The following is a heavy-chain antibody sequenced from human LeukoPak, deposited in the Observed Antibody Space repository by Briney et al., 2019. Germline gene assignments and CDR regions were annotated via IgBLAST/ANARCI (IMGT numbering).Heavy chain of an antibody. V-gene: IGHV3-21*01. Sequence: TGGSLRLSCAASGFTFCSYSMNWVRQAPGKGLEWVSSISSSSSYIYYADSVKGRFTISRDNAKNSLYLQMNSLRAEDTAVYYCARTSGSYYAAHYWGQGTLVTVSS. J-gene: IGHJ4*02. CDR2: ISSSSSYI. CDR3: ARTSGSYYAAHY. D-gene: IGHD1-26*01. CDR1: GFTFCSYS.